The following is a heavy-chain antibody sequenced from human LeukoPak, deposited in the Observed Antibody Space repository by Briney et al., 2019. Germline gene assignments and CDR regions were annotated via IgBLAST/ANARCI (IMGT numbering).Heavy chain of an antibody. D-gene: IGHD6-25*01. CDR3: AKGIAAVTEGRSRDYYYAMDV. V-gene: IGHV3-53*01. Sequence: PGGSLRLSCAVSGFTVSSIYMSWVRQAPGKGLEWVSFIYSDGNTYYGDSVKGRFTLSRDSSRNTLYLQMNSLRAEDTAVYYCAKGIAAVTEGRSRDYYYAMDVWGQAITVTVSS. CDR1: GFTVSSIY. J-gene: IGHJ6*02. CDR2: IYSDGNT.